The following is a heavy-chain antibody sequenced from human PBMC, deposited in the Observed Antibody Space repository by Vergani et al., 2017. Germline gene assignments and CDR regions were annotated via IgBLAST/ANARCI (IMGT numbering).Heavy chain of an antibody. CDR2: IDHTGRT. V-gene: IGHV4-34*01. D-gene: IGHD4-11*01. CDR1: GGSFTSYH. CDR3: ARVNTETNGHLYYYYYMDV. J-gene: IGHJ6*03. Sequence: QVQLQQWGGGLLQPSETLSLTCVVNGGSFTSYHWTWIRQSPGEGLEWVGDIDHTGRTDYNPSLKSRLTMSVDKSQNQFSLTLNSVTATDTAIYFCARVNTETNGHLYYYYYMDVWGQGTAVTVS.